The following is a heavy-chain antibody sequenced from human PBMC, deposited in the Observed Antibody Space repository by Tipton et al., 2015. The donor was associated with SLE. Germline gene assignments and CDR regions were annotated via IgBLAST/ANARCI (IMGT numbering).Heavy chain of an antibody. CDR3: ASRRYSGPFDS. CDR1: DGSIRSTNYY. Sequence: TLSLTCTVSDGSIRSTNYYWGWIRQPPGKGQEWIGSIFYTGSTYYNPSLKSPVSFSIDTSKHQFSLKLNSLTAADTAVYYCASRRYSGPFDSWGQGTLVPVSS. V-gene: IGHV4-39*07. J-gene: IGHJ4*02. CDR2: IFYTGST. D-gene: IGHD5-12*01.